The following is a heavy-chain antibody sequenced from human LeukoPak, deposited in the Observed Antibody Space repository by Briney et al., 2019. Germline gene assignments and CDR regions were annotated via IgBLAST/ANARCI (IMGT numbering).Heavy chain of an antibody. CDR1: GFPFSNYA. CDR3: AKCAKTPDGGSGWCNWFDA. D-gene: IGHD3-3*01. CDR2: ISESGDKT. V-gene: IGHV3-23*01. Sequence: GGSLRLSCAASGFPFSNYAMNWVRQAPGKGLEWVSSISESGDKTDYADSVRGRFTISRDNSRNTLYLQLNSLRAEDTALYYCAKCAKTPDGGSGWCNWFDAWGQGTLVTVSS. J-gene: IGHJ5*02.